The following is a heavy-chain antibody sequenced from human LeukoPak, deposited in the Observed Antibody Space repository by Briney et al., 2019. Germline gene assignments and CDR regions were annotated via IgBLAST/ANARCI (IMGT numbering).Heavy chain of an antibody. D-gene: IGHD3-10*01. CDR3: ARIYGSGSYYSRVDP. J-gene: IGHJ5*02. Sequence: GGSLRLSCAASGFTFSDYYMSWIRQAPGKGLEWVSYISSSGSTIYYADSVKGRFTISRDNAKNSLYLQMNSLRAEDTAVYYCARIYGSGSYYSRVDPWGQGTLVTVSS. V-gene: IGHV3-11*01. CDR2: ISSSGSTI. CDR1: GFTFSDYY.